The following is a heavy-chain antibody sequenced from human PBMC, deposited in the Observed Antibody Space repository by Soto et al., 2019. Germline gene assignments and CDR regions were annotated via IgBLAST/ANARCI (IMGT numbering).Heavy chain of an antibody. Sequence: GASVKVSGKASGYSFSTHSMHWVRKAPGQGLEWMGWINGGNGNTKYSQKFRDRVTITRDASASTGYMELSTLRSEDTAVYYCARGKGMEENYYYYGMDVWGQGTTVTVSS. J-gene: IGHJ6*02. CDR1: GYSFSTHS. D-gene: IGHD1-1*01. V-gene: IGHV1-3*01. CDR3: ARGKGMEENYYYYGMDV. CDR2: INGGNGNT.